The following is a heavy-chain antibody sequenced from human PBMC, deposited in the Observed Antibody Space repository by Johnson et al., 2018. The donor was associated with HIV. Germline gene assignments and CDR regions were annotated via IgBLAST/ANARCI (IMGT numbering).Heavy chain of an antibody. V-gene: IGHV3-20*04. D-gene: IGHD6-19*01. J-gene: IGHJ3*02. CDR1: GFTFYNYA. CDR3: VRGGAVAPSSGFDI. Sequence: VQLVESGGGVVRPGGSLRLSCAASGFTFYNYAMSWVRQTPGNGLEWVSGINWHGGSTGYADPVTGRFTISRDNAKNSLYLQMNSLRAEDTAVYYCVRGGAVAPSSGFDIWGQGTMVTVSS. CDR2: INWHGGST.